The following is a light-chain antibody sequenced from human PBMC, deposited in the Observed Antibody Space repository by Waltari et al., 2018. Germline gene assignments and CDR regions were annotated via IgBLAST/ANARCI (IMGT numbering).Light chain of an antibody. CDR2: KKN. J-gene: IGLJ3*02. CDR3: VIYMGSGIWV. Sequence: QTVVTQEPSLSVSPGETVTLTCALSSGSLSRTSYPSWYQQSPGQAPRTLVYKKNIRPSGVPHRFSGAVLGNKAALTITGAQADDESDYYCVIYMGSGIWVFGGGTKLTIL. CDR1: SGSLSRTSY. V-gene: IGLV8-61*01.